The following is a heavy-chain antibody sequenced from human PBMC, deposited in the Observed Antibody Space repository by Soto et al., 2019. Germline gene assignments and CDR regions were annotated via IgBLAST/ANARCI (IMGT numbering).Heavy chain of an antibody. V-gene: IGHV3-23*01. CDR2: ISGGGGGT. CDR1: GFTFSSYG. J-gene: IGHJ4*02. Sequence: EVQLLESGGGLVQPGGSLRLSCAASGFTFSSYGMSWVRQAPGKGLEWVSVISGGGGGTNYADSVKGRFTISRDNSKNTLYLQMNSLRAEDTAVYDCAKDKHNSGWYSFEYWGQGTLVTVSS. CDR3: AKDKHNSGWYSFEY. D-gene: IGHD6-19*01.